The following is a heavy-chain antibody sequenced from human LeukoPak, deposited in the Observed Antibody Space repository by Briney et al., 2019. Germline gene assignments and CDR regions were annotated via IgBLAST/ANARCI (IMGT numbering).Heavy chain of an antibody. CDR2: ISPDGSSR. Sequence: GGSLRLSCVASGLTFGSRYWMHWVRQAPGKGLVWVSRISPDGSSRGYADSVKGRFTISRDNAKNTLYLQMSSLRVEDTAVYYCARDGEGLHYWGQGTLVTVSS. V-gene: IGHV3-74*01. D-gene: IGHD7-27*01. CDR1: GLTFGSRYW. J-gene: IGHJ4*02. CDR3: ARDGEGLHY.